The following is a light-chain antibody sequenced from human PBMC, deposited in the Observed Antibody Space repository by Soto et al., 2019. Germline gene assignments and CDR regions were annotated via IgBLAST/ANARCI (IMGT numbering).Light chain of an antibody. CDR3: QQYNSYWT. CDR2: KAS. J-gene: IGKJ1*01. V-gene: IGKV1-5*03. Sequence: IQMTQSPSSLSASVGDRVTITCRASHGIRNDLGWYHQKPGKAPKLLIYKASSLESGVPSRFSGSGSGTEFTLTISSLQPDDFATYYCQQYNSYWTFGQGTKVDIK. CDR1: HGIRND.